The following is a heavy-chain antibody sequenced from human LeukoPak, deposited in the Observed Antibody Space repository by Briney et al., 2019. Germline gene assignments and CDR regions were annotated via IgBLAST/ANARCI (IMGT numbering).Heavy chain of an antibody. Sequence: SETLSLTCTVSGGSISSYYWSWIRQPPGKGLEWIAYLYYSGSTYYNPSLKSRVTISVDTSKNQFSLKLSSVTAADTAVYYCARVGGFGEGYMDVWGKGTTVTISS. J-gene: IGHJ6*03. CDR3: ARVGGFGEGYMDV. D-gene: IGHD3-10*01. CDR1: GGSISSYY. CDR2: LYYSGST. V-gene: IGHV4-59*01.